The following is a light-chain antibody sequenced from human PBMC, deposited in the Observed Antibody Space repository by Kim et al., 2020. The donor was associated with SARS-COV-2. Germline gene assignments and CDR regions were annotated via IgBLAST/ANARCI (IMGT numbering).Light chain of an antibody. J-gene: IGLJ3*02. CDR2: EDN. V-gene: IGLV6-57*03. Sequence: VTISCTRSSGSIASNYVQWYQQRPGSAPTTVIYEDNQRPSGVPDRFSGSIDSSSNSASLTISGLKTEDEADYYCQSYDSSNPNWVFGGGTKLTVL. CDR3: QSYDSSNPNWV. CDR1: SGSIASNY.